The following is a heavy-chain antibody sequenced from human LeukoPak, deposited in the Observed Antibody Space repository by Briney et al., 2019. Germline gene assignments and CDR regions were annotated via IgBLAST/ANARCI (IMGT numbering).Heavy chain of an antibody. CDR1: GFSFSSYG. Sequence: GGSLRLSCAASGFSFSSYGMHWVRQAPGKGLEWVAVISYDGSNKYYADSVKGRFTISRDNPKNTLYLQMNSLRAEDTAVYYCAKDRGSYDFWSGYYSHYYYYGMDVWGQGTTVTVSS. V-gene: IGHV3-30*18. D-gene: IGHD3-3*01. CDR3: AKDRGSYDFWSGYYSHYYYYGMDV. J-gene: IGHJ6*02. CDR2: ISYDGSNK.